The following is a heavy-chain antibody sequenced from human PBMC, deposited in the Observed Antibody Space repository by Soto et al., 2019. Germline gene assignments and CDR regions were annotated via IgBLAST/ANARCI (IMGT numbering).Heavy chain of an antibody. CDR3: ARDLSAGNEDY. D-gene: IGHD6-13*01. Sequence: GGSLRLSCAASGFTFTNYALSWVRQAPGKGLEWVSVIYSGGSTYYADSVKGRFTISRDNSKNTLYLQMNSLRAEDTAVYYCARDLSAGNEDYWGQGTLVTVSS. V-gene: IGHV3-53*01. CDR1: GFTFTNYA. J-gene: IGHJ4*02. CDR2: IYSGGST.